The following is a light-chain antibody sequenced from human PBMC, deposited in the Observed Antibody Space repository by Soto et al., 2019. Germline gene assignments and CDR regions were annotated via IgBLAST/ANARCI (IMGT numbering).Light chain of an antibody. Sequence: EIVLTQSPGTPSLSPGERASLSCRASQNVNSNYLAWYQQKPGQAPRLLIYDASSRATGIPDRFGGSGSGTDFTLTISRLEPEDFAMYYCQQYGGSPQTFGRGTKVDIK. J-gene: IGKJ1*01. CDR1: QNVNSNY. CDR3: QQYGGSPQT. CDR2: DAS. V-gene: IGKV3-20*01.